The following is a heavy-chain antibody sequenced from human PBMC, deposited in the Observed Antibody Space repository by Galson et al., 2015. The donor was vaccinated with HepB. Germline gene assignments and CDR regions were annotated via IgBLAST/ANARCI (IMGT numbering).Heavy chain of an antibody. V-gene: IGHV1-2*06. D-gene: IGHD5-12*01. CDR2: INPNSGGT. CDR3: ARDSYRRGYSGYEDY. CDR1: GYTFTGYY. Sequence: SVKVSCKASGYTFTGYYMHWVRQAPGQGLEWMGRINPNSGGTNYAQKLQGRVTMTRDTSISTAYMELSRLRSDDTAVYYCARDSYRRGYSGYEDYWGQGTLVTVSS. J-gene: IGHJ4*02.